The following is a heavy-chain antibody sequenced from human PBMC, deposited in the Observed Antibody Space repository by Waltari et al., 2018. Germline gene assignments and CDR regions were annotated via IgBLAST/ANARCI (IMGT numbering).Heavy chain of an antibody. CDR2: ISHNGRT. J-gene: IGHJ5*02. Sequence: QVQLQQWGAGLLKPSETLSLTCAVNGGSFNSYYWGWIRQPPGRGLEWIGEISHNGRTNENPSRRGRVAISVDTSKNHFFLKLNFLTAADTAVYYCARGEQLHLIRRNSFDTWGQGTLVTVSS. V-gene: IGHV4-34*01. CDR1: GGSFNSYY. D-gene: IGHD1-1*01. CDR3: ARGEQLHLIRRNSFDT.